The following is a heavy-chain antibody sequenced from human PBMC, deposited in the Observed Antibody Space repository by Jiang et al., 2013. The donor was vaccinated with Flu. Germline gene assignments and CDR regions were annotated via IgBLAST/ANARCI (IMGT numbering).Heavy chain of an antibody. V-gene: IGHV5-51*01. J-gene: IGHJ4*02. CDR2: IYPGDSDT. CDR3: ARQRSIAAHSDL. Sequence: GWVRQMPGKGLEWMGIIYPGDSDTRYSPSFQGQVTISADKSISTAYLQWSSLKASDTAMYYCARQRSIAAHSDLWGQGTLVTVSS. D-gene: IGHD6-6*01.